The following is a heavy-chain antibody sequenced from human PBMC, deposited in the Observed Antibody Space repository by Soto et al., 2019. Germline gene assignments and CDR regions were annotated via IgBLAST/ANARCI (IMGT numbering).Heavy chain of an antibody. CDR1: GYTLTNYV. V-gene: IGHV1-3*01. J-gene: IGHJ4*02. D-gene: IGHD3-22*01. Sequence: GASVKVSCKASGYTLTNYVMHWVRQAPGQRLEWMGSINAGDDNTKYSQKFQGRVTITTDTSASTAYMELSSLRSEDTAVYYCARESGYPLDYWGQGTLVTVSS. CDR2: INAGDDNT. CDR3: ARESGYPLDY.